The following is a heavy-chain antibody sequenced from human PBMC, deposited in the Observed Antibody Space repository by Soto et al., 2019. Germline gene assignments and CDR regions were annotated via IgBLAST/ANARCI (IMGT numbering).Heavy chain of an antibody. V-gene: IGHV3-64*01. J-gene: IGHJ3*02. Sequence: GGSLRLSCAASGFTFSSYAMHWVRQAPGKGLEYVSAISSNGGSTYYANSVKGRFTISRDNSKNTLYLQMGSLRAEDMAVYYCARSRPYGDYDAFDIWGQGTMVTVSS. CDR1: GFTFSSYA. CDR3: ARSRPYGDYDAFDI. D-gene: IGHD4-17*01. CDR2: ISSNGGST.